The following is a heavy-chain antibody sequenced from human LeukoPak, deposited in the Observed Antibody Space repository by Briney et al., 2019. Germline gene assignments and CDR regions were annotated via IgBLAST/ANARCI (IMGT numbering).Heavy chain of an antibody. V-gene: IGHV3-48*03. CDR2: ISSSGTTV. Sequence: GGSLRLSCAAPGFTFRSYEMNWVRQAPGKGLDWVSYISSSGTTVYYADSVRGRFTVSRDNGKNSLYLEMNSLRAEDTAVYYCARSIKGDSDHWGQGTLVTVSS. D-gene: IGHD3-10*01. CDR1: GFTFRSYE. CDR3: ARSIKGDSDH. J-gene: IGHJ4*02.